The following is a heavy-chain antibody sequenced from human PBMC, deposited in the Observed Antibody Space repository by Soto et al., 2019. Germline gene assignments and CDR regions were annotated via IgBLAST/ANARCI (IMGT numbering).Heavy chain of an antibody. J-gene: IGHJ5*02. CDR3: ARTLLVDYVAWFDP. Sequence: GSGPTLVNPTQTLTLTCTFSGFSLSTSGMCVSWNRQPPGKALEWLARIDWDDDKYYSTSLKTRLTISKDTSKNQVVLTMTNMDPVDTATYYCARTLLVDYVAWFDPWGQGSLVTFSS. D-gene: IGHD4-17*01. CDR2: IDWDDDK. CDR1: GFSLSTSGMC. V-gene: IGHV2-70*11.